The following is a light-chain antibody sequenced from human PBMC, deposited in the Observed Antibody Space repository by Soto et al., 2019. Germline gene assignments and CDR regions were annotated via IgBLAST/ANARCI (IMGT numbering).Light chain of an antibody. CDR2: DND. J-gene: IGLJ2*01. Sequence: QSVLTQPPSVSAAPGQKVTISCSGSRSNIGNNYVSWYQQIPGTAPKLLIYDNDKRPSGIPDRFSGSTSGTSGTLGITGLQTGDEADYYRGTWDSSLRAVVFGGGTKVTVL. CDR1: RSNIGNNY. V-gene: IGLV1-51*01. CDR3: GTWDSSLRAVV.